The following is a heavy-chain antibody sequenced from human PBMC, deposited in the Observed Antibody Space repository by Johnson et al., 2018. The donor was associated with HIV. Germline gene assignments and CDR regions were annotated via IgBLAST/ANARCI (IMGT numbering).Heavy chain of an antibody. CDR1: GFTFSSYA. J-gene: IGHJ3*02. D-gene: IGHD3-3*01. V-gene: IGHV3-30-3*01. CDR3: ARLGVVLFDDAFDI. CDR2: ISYDGSNK. Sequence: VQVVESGGGVVQPGRSLRLSCAASGFTFSSYAMHWVRQAPGKGLEWVAVISYDGSNKYYADSVKGRFTISRANSKNTLYLQMRSLRAEDTAVYYCARLGVVLFDDAFDIWGQGTMVTVSS.